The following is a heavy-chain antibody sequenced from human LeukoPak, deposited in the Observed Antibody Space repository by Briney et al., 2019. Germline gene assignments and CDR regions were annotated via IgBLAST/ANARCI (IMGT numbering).Heavy chain of an antibody. CDR1: GFTFSSYA. J-gene: IGHJ6*01. Sequence: GGSLSLSCAASGFTFSSYAMSWVRQAPGKGLEWVSAINAGGGDTYYADSVKGRFTISRDYSKNTLYLQMNSLRAEDAAVYYWARASLRGLYYGMYVWGQGTTVTVSS. CDR3: ARASLRGLYYGMYV. V-gene: IGHV3-23*01. CDR2: INAGGGDT.